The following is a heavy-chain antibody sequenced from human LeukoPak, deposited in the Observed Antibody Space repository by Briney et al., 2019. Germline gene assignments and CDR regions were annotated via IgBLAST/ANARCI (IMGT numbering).Heavy chain of an antibody. Sequence: PGGSLRLSCAASGFTFSSYSMNWVRQAPGKGLEWVSSISSSSSYIYYADSVKGRFTISRDNAKNSLYLQMNSLRAEDMAVYYCARGTSSGWSYFDYWGQGTLDTVSS. J-gene: IGHJ4*02. CDR1: GFTFSSYS. CDR2: ISSSSSYI. V-gene: IGHV3-21*01. D-gene: IGHD6-19*01. CDR3: ARGTSSGWSYFDY.